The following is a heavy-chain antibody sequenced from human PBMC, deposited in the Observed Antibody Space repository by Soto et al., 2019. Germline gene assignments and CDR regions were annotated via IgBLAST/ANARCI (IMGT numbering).Heavy chain of an antibody. CDR3: ARRSYDFWSGYPTGLGY. CDR1: GYTFTSYG. Sequence: ASGKVSCKASGYTFTSYGISWVRQAPGQGLEWMGWISAYNGNTNYAQKLQGRVTMTTDTSTSTAYMELRSLRSDDTAVYYCARRSYDFWSGYPTGLGYWGQGTLVTVSS. V-gene: IGHV1-18*01. CDR2: ISAYNGNT. J-gene: IGHJ4*02. D-gene: IGHD3-3*01.